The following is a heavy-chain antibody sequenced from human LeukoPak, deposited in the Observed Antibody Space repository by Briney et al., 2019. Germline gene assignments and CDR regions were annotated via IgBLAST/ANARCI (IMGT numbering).Heavy chain of an antibody. CDR3: ARVRPAAAGKHGMDV. CDR2: ISAYNGNT. J-gene: IGHJ6*02. Sequence: ASVKVSCKASGYAFTSYGISWVRQAPGQGLEWMGWISAYNGNTNYAQKLQGRVTMTTDTSTSTAYMELRSLRSDDTAVYYCARVRPAAAGKHGMDVWGQGTTVTVSS. D-gene: IGHD6-13*01. V-gene: IGHV1-18*01. CDR1: GYAFTSYG.